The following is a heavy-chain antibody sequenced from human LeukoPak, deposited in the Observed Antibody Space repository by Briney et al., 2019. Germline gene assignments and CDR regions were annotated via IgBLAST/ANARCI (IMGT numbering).Heavy chain of an antibody. Sequence: GGSLRLSCAASGFTFSSYEMNWVRQAPGKGLEWVSSISSSSSYIYYADSVKGRFTISRDNAKNSLYLQMNSLRAEDTAVYYCARRSLVRGVVIGAWGQGTLVTVSS. V-gene: IGHV3-21*01. CDR3: ARRSLVRGVVIGA. CDR1: GFTFSSYE. CDR2: ISSSSSYI. J-gene: IGHJ5*02. D-gene: IGHD3-10*01.